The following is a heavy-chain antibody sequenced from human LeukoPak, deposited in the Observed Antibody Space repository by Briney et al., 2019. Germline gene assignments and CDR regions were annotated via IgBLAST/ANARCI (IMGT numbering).Heavy chain of an antibody. V-gene: IGHV3-21*01. CDR3: ARDSAPDAFDI. CDR1: GFTFSSYS. CDR2: ISSSSYI. Sequence: GGSLRLSCAASGFTFSSYSMNWVRQAPGKGLEWVSSISSSSYIYYADSVKGRFTISRDNAKNSLYLQMNSLRAEDTAVYYCARDSAPDAFDIWGQGTMVTVSS. D-gene: IGHD3-10*01. J-gene: IGHJ3*02.